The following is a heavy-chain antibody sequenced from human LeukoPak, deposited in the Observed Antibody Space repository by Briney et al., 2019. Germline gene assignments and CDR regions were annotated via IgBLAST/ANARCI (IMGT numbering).Heavy chain of an antibody. CDR2: VYYSGNT. D-gene: IGHD2-15*01. V-gene: IGHV4-38-2*01. CDR3: ARSHGLGTSGKPFDL. Sequence: SGTLSLTCDVSGYSINNGYVWGWIRQAPGKGLEWIGSVYYSGNTFYNPSLKSRVSITKDTSRSQFSLRLSSVTASDAALYYCARSHGLGTSGKPFDLWGQGTLVTVSS. J-gene: IGHJ4*02. CDR1: GYSINNGYV.